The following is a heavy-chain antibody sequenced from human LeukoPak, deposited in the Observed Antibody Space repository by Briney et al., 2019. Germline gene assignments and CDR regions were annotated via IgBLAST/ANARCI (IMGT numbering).Heavy chain of an antibody. V-gene: IGHV4-61*05. Sequence: SETLSLTCTVSSASISSTNHNWGWLRQPPGKGLEWIGYIYYSGSTNYNPSLKSRVTISVDTSKNQFSLKLSSVTAADTAVYYCARVASGSYRWFDPWGQGTLVTVSS. J-gene: IGHJ5*02. CDR2: IYYSGST. D-gene: IGHD1-26*01. CDR1: SASISSTNHN. CDR3: ARVASGSYRWFDP.